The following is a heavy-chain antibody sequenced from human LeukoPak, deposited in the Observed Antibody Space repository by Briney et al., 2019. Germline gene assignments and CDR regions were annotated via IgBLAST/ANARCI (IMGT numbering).Heavy chain of an antibody. CDR2: ISAYNGNT. J-gene: IGHJ3*02. D-gene: IGHD6-19*01. CDR3: ARVIASSGGAFDI. V-gene: IGHV1-18*01. CDR1: GYTFTSYG. Sequence: GASVTVSCKASGYTFTSYGSSWVRQAPGQGLDGMGWISAYNGNTNYAQKLQGRVTMTTDTSTSTAYMELRSLRCDDTAVYYCARVIASSGGAFDIWGQGTMVTVSS.